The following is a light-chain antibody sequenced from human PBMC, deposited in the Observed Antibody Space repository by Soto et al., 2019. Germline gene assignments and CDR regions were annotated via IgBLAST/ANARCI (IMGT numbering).Light chain of an antibody. Sequence: EIVLTQSPGTLSLSPGERATLSCRAIQSVSSTYLAWYQQKPGQAPRLLIYGASSSATGIPDRFSGSGSGTYFTLTISSPEPEDFPVYYCQQYGNSIYTFGQGTKLEIK. J-gene: IGKJ2*01. CDR3: QQYGNSIYT. CDR1: QSVSSTY. CDR2: GAS. V-gene: IGKV3-20*01.